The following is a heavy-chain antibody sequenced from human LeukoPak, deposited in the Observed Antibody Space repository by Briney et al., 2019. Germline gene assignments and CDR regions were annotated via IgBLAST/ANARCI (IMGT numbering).Heavy chain of an antibody. CDR3: ARDEYYDFWSGYYNVY. J-gene: IGHJ4*02. D-gene: IGHD3-3*01. CDR2: IKQDGSEK. Sequence: GGSLRLSCAASGFTFSSYWMSWVRQAPGKGLEWVANIKQDGSEKYYVDSVKGRFTTSRDNAKNSLYLQMNSLRAEDTAVYYCARDEYYDFWSGYYNVYWGQGTLVTVSS. CDR1: GFTFSSYW. V-gene: IGHV3-7*01.